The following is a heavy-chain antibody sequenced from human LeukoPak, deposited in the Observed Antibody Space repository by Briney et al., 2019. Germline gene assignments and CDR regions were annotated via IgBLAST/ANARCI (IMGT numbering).Heavy chain of an antibody. CDR1: GASISGNY. D-gene: IGHD3-10*01. V-gene: IGHV4-4*07. Sequence: PSETLSLTCTVSGASISGNYWIWIRQPAGKGLECIGRIHSSGRTNYNPSLASRVTMSVDTSKNQFSLNLSSVIAADTAVYCARGLYGGGDYWGQGILVTVSP. CDR3: ARGLYGGGDY. J-gene: IGHJ4*02. CDR2: IHSSGRT.